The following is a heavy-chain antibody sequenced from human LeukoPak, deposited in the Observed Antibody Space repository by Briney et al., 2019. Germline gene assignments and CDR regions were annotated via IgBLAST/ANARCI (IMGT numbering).Heavy chain of an antibody. J-gene: IGHJ4*02. V-gene: IGHV3-66*01. CDR3: ARGFYSSSWYARTVFDY. CDR1: GFTVSSNY. CDR2: IYSGGST. D-gene: IGHD6-13*01. Sequence: PGGSLRLSCAASGFTVSSNYMSWVRQAPGKGLEWVSVIYSGGSTYYADSVKGRFTISRDNSKNTLYLQMNSLRAEDTAVYYCARGFYSSSWYARTVFDYWGQGTLVTVSS.